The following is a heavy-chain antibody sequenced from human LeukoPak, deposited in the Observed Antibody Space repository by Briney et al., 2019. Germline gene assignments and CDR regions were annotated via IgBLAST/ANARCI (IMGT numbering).Heavy chain of an antibody. V-gene: IGHV1-24*01. J-gene: IGHJ3*02. Sequence: GASVTVSFKVSGYTLTELSMHWVPQAPGKGLEWMGGFDPEDGETIYAQKFQGRVTMTEDTSTDTAYMELSSLRSEDTAVYYCATDPWAAAGDDAFDIWGQGTMVTVSS. D-gene: IGHD6-13*01. CDR2: FDPEDGET. CDR1: GYTLTELS. CDR3: ATDPWAAAGDDAFDI.